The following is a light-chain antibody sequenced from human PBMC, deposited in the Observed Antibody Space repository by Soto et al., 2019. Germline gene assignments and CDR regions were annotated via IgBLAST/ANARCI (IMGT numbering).Light chain of an antibody. CDR2: DAS. V-gene: IGKV1-5*01. Sequence: DIQMPQSPSTLSSYVGASVTITCRASQSISSWLAWYQQKPGKAPKLLIYDASSLESGVPSRFSGSGSGTEFTITISSLQPDDFASYDCQPYNSYWTFGQGTKVDIK. J-gene: IGKJ1*01. CDR1: QSISSW. CDR3: QPYNSYWT.